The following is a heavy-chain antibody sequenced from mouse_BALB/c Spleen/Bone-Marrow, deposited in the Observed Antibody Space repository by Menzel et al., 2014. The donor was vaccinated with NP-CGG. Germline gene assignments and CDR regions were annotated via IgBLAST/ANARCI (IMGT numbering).Heavy chain of an antibody. CDR1: GYTFTSYI. D-gene: IGHD2-3*01. CDR2: INPYNDGT. CDR3: ARRWLPYAMDY. Sequence: VQLKESGPELVKPGASVKMSCKASGYTFTSYIMHWVKQKPGQGLEWIGYINPYNDGTKYNEKFKGKATLTSDKSSSTAYMELSSLTSEGSAVYYCARRWLPYAMDYWGQGTSVTVSS. V-gene: IGHV1-14*01. J-gene: IGHJ4*01.